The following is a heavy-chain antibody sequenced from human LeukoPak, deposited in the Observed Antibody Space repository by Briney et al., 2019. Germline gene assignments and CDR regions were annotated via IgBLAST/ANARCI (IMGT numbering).Heavy chain of an antibody. Sequence: GGSLRLSCEASGFTFDYYGMNWVRQAPGKGLEWVSYISSSSSTIYYADSVKGRFTISRDNAKNSLYLQMNSLRAEDTAVYYCARGLGSGRHAFDIWGQGTMVTVSS. V-gene: IGHV3-48*01. D-gene: IGHD3-10*01. CDR3: ARGLGSGRHAFDI. J-gene: IGHJ3*02. CDR2: ISSSSSTI. CDR1: GFTFDYYG.